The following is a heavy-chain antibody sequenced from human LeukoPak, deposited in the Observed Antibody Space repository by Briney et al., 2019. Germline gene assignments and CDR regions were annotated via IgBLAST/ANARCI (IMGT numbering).Heavy chain of an antibody. CDR1: GYSLSSSNW. D-gene: IGHD6-13*01. CDR3: ARYLIAAAGTPEFDAFDI. V-gene: IGHV4-28*01. J-gene: IGHJ3*02. Sequence: SGTLSLTCAVSGYSLSSSNWRGWIRQPPGKGLEWVGYIYYSGSTNYNPSLKSRVTISVDTSKNQFSLKLSSVTAADTAVYYCARYLIAAAGTPEFDAFDIWGQGTMVTVSS. CDR2: IYYSGST.